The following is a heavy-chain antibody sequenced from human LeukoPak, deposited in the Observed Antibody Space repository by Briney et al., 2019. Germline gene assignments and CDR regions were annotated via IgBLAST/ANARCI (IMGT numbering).Heavy chain of an antibody. CDR1: GYSFASYW. Sequence: GESLKISCKGSGYSFASYWIGWVRQMPGKGLEWMGIIYPGDSDTRYSPSFQGQVTISADKSISTAYLQWSSLKASDTAMYYCAIDYYGSGSYLDYWGQATLVTVSS. J-gene: IGHJ4*02. V-gene: IGHV5-51*01. D-gene: IGHD3-10*01. CDR3: AIDYYGSGSYLDY. CDR2: IYPGDSDT.